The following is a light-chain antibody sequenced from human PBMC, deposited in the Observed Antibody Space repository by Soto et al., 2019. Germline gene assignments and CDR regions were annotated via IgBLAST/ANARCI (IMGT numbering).Light chain of an antibody. CDR1: SSDVGGYNY. CDR2: DVS. V-gene: IGLV2-14*01. Sequence: QSGLTQPASVSGSPGQSITISCTGTSSDVGGYNYVSWYQQHPGKAPKLMIYDVSNRPSGVSNRFSGSKSGNTASLTISGLQAEDEADYYCSSYTSSSTSYVFGTGTKLTVL. J-gene: IGLJ1*01. CDR3: SSYTSSSTSYV.